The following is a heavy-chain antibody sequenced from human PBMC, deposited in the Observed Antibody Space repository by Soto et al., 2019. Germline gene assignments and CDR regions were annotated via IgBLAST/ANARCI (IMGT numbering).Heavy chain of an antibody. D-gene: IGHD3-10*01. CDR1: GFSLSTSGVG. V-gene: IGHV2-5*02. J-gene: IGHJ4*02. Sequence: SGPTLVNPTQTLTLTCTFSGFSLSTSGVGVGWIRQPPGKALEWLALIYWDDDKRYSPSLKSRLTITKDTSKNQVVLTMTNMDPVDTATYYCAHSIELRFGELYEYYFDYWGQGTLVTVSS. CDR2: IYWDDDK. CDR3: AHSIELRFGELYEYYFDY.